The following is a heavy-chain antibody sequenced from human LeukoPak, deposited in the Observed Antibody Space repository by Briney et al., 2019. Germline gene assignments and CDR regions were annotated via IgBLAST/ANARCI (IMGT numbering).Heavy chain of an antibody. CDR3: ATGCVGSPNCQTTGYDH. D-gene: IGHD2-2*01. V-gene: IGHV3-23*01. CDR2: ISDSGRNT. CDR1: GFTLSIYA. Sequence: GGSLRLSCAASGFTLSIYAMNWVRQAPGKGLEWVSGISDSGRNTYYSDSVKGRFTISRDNSESTVYLQMNSLTAEDTAQYYCATGCVGSPNCQTTGYDHWGQGTLVTVSS. J-gene: IGHJ4*02.